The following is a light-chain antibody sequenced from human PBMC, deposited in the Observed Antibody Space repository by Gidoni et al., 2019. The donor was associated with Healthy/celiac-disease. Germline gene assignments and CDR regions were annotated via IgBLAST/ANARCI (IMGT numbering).Light chain of an antibody. J-gene: IGKJ3*01. CDR2: DAS. CDR3: QQRSNWPPFT. V-gene: IGKV3-11*01. Sequence: EIVLTQSPATLSLSPGERATLSCRASQSVRSYLAWYHTKPGPAPRLLIYDASNRATGIQARFSGSGSGTDFTLTISSLEPEDFAVYYCQQRSNWPPFTFGPGTKVDIK. CDR1: QSVRSY.